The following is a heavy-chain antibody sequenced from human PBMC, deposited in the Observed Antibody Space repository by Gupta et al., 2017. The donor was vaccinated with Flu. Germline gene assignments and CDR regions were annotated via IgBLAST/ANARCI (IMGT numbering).Heavy chain of an antibody. Sequence: WVRQAPGQGLEWLGGINPSSGTGKYAEKFQDRVTINADESTSTSYMELNSLRSEDTAVYYCARDLRFPVVTATPGDFWGQGTLVTVSS. D-gene: IGHD2-21*02. V-gene: IGHV1-69*01. CDR3: ARDLRFPVVTATPGDF. CDR2: INPSSGTG. J-gene: IGHJ4*02.